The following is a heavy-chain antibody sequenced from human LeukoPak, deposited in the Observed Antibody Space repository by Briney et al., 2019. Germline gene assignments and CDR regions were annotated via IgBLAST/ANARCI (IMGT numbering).Heavy chain of an antibody. CDR2: ISYDGSNK. J-gene: IGHJ4*02. CDR1: GFTFSSYA. D-gene: IGHD3-10*01. Sequence: PGGSLRLSCAASGFTFSSYAMHWVRQAPGKGLEWVAVISYDGSNKYYADSVKGRLTISRDNSKNTLYLQMNSLRAEDTAVYYCARVTMVRGVIYFDYWGQGTLVTVSS. V-gene: IGHV3-30-3*01. CDR3: ARVTMVRGVIYFDY.